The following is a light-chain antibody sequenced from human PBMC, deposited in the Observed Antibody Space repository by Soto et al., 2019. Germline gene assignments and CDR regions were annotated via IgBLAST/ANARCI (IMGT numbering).Light chain of an antibody. CDR1: QNVSSTY. CDR3: QEYGNSPPMYT. J-gene: IGKJ2*01. V-gene: IGKV3D-20*01. CDR2: DAS. Sequence: VSTQSPVTLSLSPGQIATLSSGASQNVSSTYVAWYQQKPGLAPRLLIYDASSRATGIPYRFNGGGSGINYTLTSNRLEHEDFAVYYCQEYGNSPPMYTFGQETRLDI.